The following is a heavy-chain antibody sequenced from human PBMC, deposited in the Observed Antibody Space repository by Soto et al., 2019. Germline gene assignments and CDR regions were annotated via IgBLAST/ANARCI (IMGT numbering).Heavy chain of an antibody. V-gene: IGHV1-69*01. J-gene: IGHJ6*02. CDR2: IIPIFGTA. CDR1: GGTFSSYA. Sequence: QVQLVQSGAEVKKPGSSVKVSCKASGGTFSSYAISWVRQAPGQGLEWMGGIIPIFGTANYAQKFQGRVTITADESTSRAYMELSSLRSEDTAVYYCARCGNWHDVLGYYYGMDVWGQGTTVTVSS. CDR3: ARCGNWHDVLGYYYGMDV. D-gene: IGHD1-20*01.